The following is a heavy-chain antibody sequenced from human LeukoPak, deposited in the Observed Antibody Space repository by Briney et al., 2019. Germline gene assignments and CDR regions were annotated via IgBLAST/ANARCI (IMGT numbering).Heavy chain of an antibody. CDR2: ISGSGGST. V-gene: IGHV3-23*01. Sequence: LTGGTLRLSCAASGFTFSSHGMSWVRQAPGKGLEWVSVISGSGGSTYYADSVKGRFTISRDNSKNTLYLQMSSLRAEDTAVYYCAKSGYSSSWSNAAVYNWFDPWGQGTLVTVSS. CDR3: AKSGYSSSWSNAAVYNWFDP. J-gene: IGHJ5*02. D-gene: IGHD6-13*01. CDR1: GFTFSSHG.